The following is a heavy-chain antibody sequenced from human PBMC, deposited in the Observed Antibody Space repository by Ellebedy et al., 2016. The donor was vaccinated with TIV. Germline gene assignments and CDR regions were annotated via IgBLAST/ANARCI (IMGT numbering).Heavy chain of an antibody. D-gene: IGHD3-22*01. CDR2: FDPEDGET. J-gene: IGHJ4*02. V-gene: IGHV1-24*01. CDR3: ARDRGPTYDLTMDY. CDR1: GYTLTELS. Sequence: ASVKVSXXVSGYTLTELSMHWVRQAPGKGLEWMGGFDPEDGETIYAQKFQGRVTMTEDTSTDTAYMELSSLRSEDTAVYYCARDRGPTYDLTMDYWGQGTLVTVSS.